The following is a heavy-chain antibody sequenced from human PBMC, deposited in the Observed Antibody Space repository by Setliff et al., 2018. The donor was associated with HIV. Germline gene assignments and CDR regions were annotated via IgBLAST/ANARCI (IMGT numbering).Heavy chain of an antibody. CDR3: AKFQGGHFNAFDI. J-gene: IGHJ3*02. D-gene: IGHD3-16*01. CDR1: GFIFSSYG. CDR2: IRYDASNK. V-gene: IGHV3-30*02. Sequence: PGGSLRLSCAASGFIFSSYGMHWVRQAPGKGLEWVAFIRYDASNKYYADSVKGRFTISRDNSKNTLYLQMNSLRAEDTAVYYCAKFQGGHFNAFDIWGQGTMVTVSS.